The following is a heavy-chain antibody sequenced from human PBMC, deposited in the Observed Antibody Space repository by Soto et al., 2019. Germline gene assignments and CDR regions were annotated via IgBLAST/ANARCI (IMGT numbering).Heavy chain of an antibody. CDR3: ARQRTSVVTQAYFDV. CDR1: GTSISSYY. D-gene: IGHD2-21*02. CDR2: IHYSGTT. V-gene: IGHV4-59*08. J-gene: IGHJ4*02. Sequence: SETLSLTCTVSGTSISSYYWSWIRQPPGKGLEWIGNIHYSGTTYNNPSLRSRVSLSIDTSKDQFSLKLKSVTAADTALYFCARQRTSVVTQAYFDVWGPGSLVTVSS.